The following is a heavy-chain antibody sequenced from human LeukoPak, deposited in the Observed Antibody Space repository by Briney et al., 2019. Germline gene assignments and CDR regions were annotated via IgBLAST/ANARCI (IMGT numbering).Heavy chain of an antibody. CDR1: GSTVSSNY. CDR3: AREGGYCSSTSCYVRDY. CDR2: IYSGGST. V-gene: IGHV3-53*04. D-gene: IGHD2-2*01. J-gene: IGHJ4*02. Sequence: PGGSLRLSCAASGSTVSSNYMSWVRQAPGKGLEWVSVIYSGGSTYYADSVKGRFTISRHNSKNTLYLQMNSLRAEDTAVYYCAREGGYCSSTSCYVRDYWGQGTLVTVSS.